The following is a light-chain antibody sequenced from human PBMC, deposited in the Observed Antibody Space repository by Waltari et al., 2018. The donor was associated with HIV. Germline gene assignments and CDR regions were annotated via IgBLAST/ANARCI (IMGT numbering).Light chain of an antibody. CDR1: ALPKQY. V-gene: IGLV3-25*03. J-gene: IGLJ2*01. Sequence: SYELTQPPSVSVSPGQTARITCSGDALPKQYAYWYQQKPGQAPVLVIYKDSERPSGIPERFSGFSSGTTVTLTISGVQAEDEADYYCQSADSSGTGVFGGGTKLTVL. CDR3: QSADSSGTGV. CDR2: KDS.